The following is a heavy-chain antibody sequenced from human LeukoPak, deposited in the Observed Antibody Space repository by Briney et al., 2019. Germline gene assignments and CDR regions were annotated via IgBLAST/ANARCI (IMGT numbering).Heavy chain of an antibody. CDR2: ISSSGSTI. CDR1: GFTFSSYS. J-gene: IGHJ4*01. Sequence: PGGSLRLSCAASGFTFSSYSMNWVRQAPGRGLEWVSYISSSGSTIYYADSVKGRFTISRDNAKNSLYLQMNSLTDEDTAVYYCARDRSSSAAPSLSYWGQGALVTVSS. D-gene: IGHD6-13*01. CDR3: ARDRSSSAAPSLSY. V-gene: IGHV3-48*02.